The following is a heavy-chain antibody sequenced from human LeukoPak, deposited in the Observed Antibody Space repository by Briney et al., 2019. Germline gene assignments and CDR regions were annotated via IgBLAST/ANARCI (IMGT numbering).Heavy chain of an antibody. CDR2: ISGSGVRT. Sequence: GGSLRLSCAASGFTLSSYSMSWVRQAPGKGLEWVSLISGSGVRTYYAGSVKGRFTISRDTSKNTLYLQMNSLRAEDTAVYFCAKEPRHWDADCFSLLDSWGQGTLVTVSS. D-gene: IGHD2-21*02. CDR3: AKEPRHWDADCFSLLDS. CDR1: GFTLSSYS. V-gene: IGHV3-23*01. J-gene: IGHJ4*02.